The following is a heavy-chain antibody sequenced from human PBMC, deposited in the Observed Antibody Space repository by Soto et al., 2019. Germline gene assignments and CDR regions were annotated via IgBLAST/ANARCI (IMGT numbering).Heavy chain of an antibody. V-gene: IGHV4-31*03. D-gene: IGHD3-22*01. CDR3: ARGARGYYDSSGYYCLDGFDP. CDR2: TYYSGST. Sequence: SETLSLTCTVSGGSISSGGYYWSWIRQHPGKGLEWIGYTYYSGSTYYNPSLKSRVTISVDTSKNQFSLKLSSVTAADTAVYYCARGARGYYDSSGYYCLDGFDPWGQGTLVTGSS. CDR1: GGSISSGGYY. J-gene: IGHJ5*02.